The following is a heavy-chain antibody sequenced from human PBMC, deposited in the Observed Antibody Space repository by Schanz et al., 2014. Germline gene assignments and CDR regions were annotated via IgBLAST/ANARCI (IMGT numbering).Heavy chain of an antibody. CDR3: ARDSDVSKYNLFDS. D-gene: IGHD3-16*02. CDR2: INPNSGGP. Sequence: QVQLVQSGADVKKPGASVKVSCKASGYTFTGYSMHWVRQAPGQGLVWMGRINPNSGGPNYAQKFQGSVTMTMETSISTVYMELTRLTFADTAIYYCARDSDVSKYNLFDSWGQGTLVTVSS. CDR1: GYTFTGYS. V-gene: IGHV1-2*06. J-gene: IGHJ5*01.